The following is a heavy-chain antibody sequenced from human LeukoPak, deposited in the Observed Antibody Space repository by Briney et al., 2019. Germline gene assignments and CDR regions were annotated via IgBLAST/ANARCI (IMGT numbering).Heavy chain of an antibody. CDR2: ISGSGGST. V-gene: IGHV3-23*01. CDR3: AKSYCGGDCYRPWGAFDI. J-gene: IGHJ3*02. Sequence: GGSLILSCAASGFTFSSYAMSWVRQAPGKGLEWVSAISGSGGSTYYADSVKGRFTISRDNSKNTLYLQMNSLRAEDTAVYYCAKSYCGGDCYRPWGAFDIWGQGTMVTVSS. D-gene: IGHD2-21*02. CDR1: GFTFSSYA.